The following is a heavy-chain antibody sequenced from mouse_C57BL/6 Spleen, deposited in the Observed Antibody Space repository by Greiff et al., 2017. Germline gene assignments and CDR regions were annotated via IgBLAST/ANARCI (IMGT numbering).Heavy chain of an antibody. CDR2: ISYDGSN. J-gene: IGHJ4*01. V-gene: IGHV3-6*01. D-gene: IGHD1-1*02. CDR3: ARGGLPPGLWAMDY. CDR1: GYSITSGYY. Sequence: EVKLQESGPGLVKPSQSLSLTCSVTGYSITSGYYWNWLRQFPGNKLEWMGYISYDGSNNYNPSLKNRISITRDTSKNQFFLKLNSVTTEDTATYYCARGGLPPGLWAMDYWGQGTSVTVSS.